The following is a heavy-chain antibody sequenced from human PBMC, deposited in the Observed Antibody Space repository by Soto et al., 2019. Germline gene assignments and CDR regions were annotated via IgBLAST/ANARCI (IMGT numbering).Heavy chain of an antibody. CDR3: ATFYGDYVSY. J-gene: IGHJ4*02. CDR2: IYYSGST. Sequence: QLQLQESGPGLVKPSETLSLTCTVSGGSISSSSYYWGWIRQPPGKGLEWIGSIYYSGSTFYNPSLKSRVTISVDTSKNQFSLKLSSVTAADAAVYYCATFYGDYVSYWGQGTLVTVSS. CDR1: GGSISSSSYY. V-gene: IGHV4-39*01. D-gene: IGHD4-17*01.